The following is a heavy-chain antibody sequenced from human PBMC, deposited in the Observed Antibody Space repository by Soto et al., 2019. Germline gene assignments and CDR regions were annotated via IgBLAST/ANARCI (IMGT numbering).Heavy chain of an antibody. J-gene: IGHJ5*01. D-gene: IGHD4-17*01. CDR2: IIPVFGTA. V-gene: IGHV1-69*01. Sequence: QVQLVQSGAEVKKPGSSVKVSCKASGGTFSSYAISWVRQAPGQGLEWMGGIIPVFGTANYAQKFQGRVTITADESTSTAYMAPSSLRSEDPAVYYCARVTLKDYGDYWWFYPWGQGTLVTVSS. CDR1: GGTFSSYA. CDR3: ARVTLKDYGDYWWFYP.